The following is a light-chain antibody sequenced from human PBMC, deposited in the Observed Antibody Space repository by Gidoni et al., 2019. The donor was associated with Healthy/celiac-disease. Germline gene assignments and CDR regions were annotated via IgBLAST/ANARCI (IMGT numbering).Light chain of an antibody. J-gene: IGKJ5*01. CDR1: QSVSSY. Sequence: EIVLTQSPATLSLSPGERATLSCRASQSVSSYLAWYQQKPGQAPRLLIYDASNRATGIPARFSGSGSGTDFTLTISSLEPEEFAVYYCQQRSNWITFGQGPRLEIK. CDR2: DAS. CDR3: QQRSNWIT. V-gene: IGKV3-11*01.